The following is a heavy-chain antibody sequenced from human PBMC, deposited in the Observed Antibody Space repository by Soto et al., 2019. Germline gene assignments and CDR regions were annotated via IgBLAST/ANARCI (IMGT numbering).Heavy chain of an antibody. CDR1: GLRFDNYA. Sequence: GGSLRLSCAASGLRFDNYAMNWVRQAPGKGVEWVSGISGSGATTYYADSVKGRFTISRDNSKNTMSLQVNALRAEDTAVYYCAKDRMTSFGMDVWGPGTPVTVSS. V-gene: IGHV3-23*01. J-gene: IGHJ6*02. D-gene: IGHD2-21*02. CDR3: AKDRMTSFGMDV. CDR2: ISGSGATT.